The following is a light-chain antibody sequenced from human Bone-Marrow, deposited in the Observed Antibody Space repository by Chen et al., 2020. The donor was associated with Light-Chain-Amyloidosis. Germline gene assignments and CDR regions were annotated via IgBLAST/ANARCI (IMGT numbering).Light chain of an antibody. V-gene: IGLV6-57*01. J-gene: IGLJ3*02. CDR3: QSYQGSSQGV. CDR2: EDD. CDR1: SGRIATNA. Sequence: FVLTQLRSVSESPGQRGIISCTRSSGRIATNAVQGYQQRPGSSTSTVIYEDDQRPSGVPDRFAGSIDRSSNSASLTFSGLKTEDEADYYCQSYQGSSQGVFGGGTKLTVL.